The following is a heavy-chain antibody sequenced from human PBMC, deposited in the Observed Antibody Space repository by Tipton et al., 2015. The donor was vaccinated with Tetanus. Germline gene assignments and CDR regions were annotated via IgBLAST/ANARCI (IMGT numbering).Heavy chain of an antibody. Sequence: LGTYSMNWVRQAPGEGLEWISYISTTSNTIYYADSVKGRFTISRDNGKNLLYLQMSRLRREDTAVYYCARDMDYWGQGTLVTVSS. CDR2: ISTTSNTI. J-gene: IGHJ4*02. V-gene: IGHV3-48*01. CDR3: ARDMDY. CDR1: LGTYS.